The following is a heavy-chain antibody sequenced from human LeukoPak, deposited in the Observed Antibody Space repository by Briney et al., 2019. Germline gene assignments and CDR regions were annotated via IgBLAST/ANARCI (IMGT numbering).Heavy chain of an antibody. Sequence: GGSLRLSCAASGFTFSSYAMHWVRQAPGKGLEWVAVISYDGSNKYYADSVKGRFTISRDNSKNTLYLQMNSLRAEDTAVYYCARDPYCSSTSCYDHFDYWGQGTLVTVSS. CDR2: ISYDGSNK. J-gene: IGHJ4*02. D-gene: IGHD2-2*01. CDR3: ARDPYCSSTSCYDHFDY. CDR1: GFTFSSYA. V-gene: IGHV3-30*04.